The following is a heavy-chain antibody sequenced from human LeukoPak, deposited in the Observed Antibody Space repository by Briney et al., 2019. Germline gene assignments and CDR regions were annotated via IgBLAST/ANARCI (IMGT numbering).Heavy chain of an antibody. CDR3: AKAWIVAAVDS. V-gene: IGHV3-30*02. CDR2: IQYDGSNK. D-gene: IGHD1-26*01. CDR1: GFTFSSYG. Sequence: GGSLRLSCAASGFTFSSYGMQWVRQAPGKGLECVAFIQYDGSNKYYADSVKGRFTISRDNSKNTVYLQMNSLRAEDTAVYYWAKAWIVAAVDSWGQGTLVTVSS. J-gene: IGHJ4*02.